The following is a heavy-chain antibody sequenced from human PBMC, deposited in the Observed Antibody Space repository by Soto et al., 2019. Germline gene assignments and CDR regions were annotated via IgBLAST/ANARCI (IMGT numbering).Heavy chain of an antibody. CDR3: ARGIAYYYDSSGEDAFDI. V-gene: IGHV3-30-3*01. CDR1: GFTFSSYA. CDR2: ISYDGSNK. Sequence: PGGSLRLSCAASGFTFSSYAMHWVRQAPGKGLEWVAVISYDGSNKYYADSVKGRFTISRDNSKNTLYLQMNSLRAEDTAVYYCARGIAYYYDSSGEDAFDIWGQGTMVTVSS. J-gene: IGHJ3*02. D-gene: IGHD3-22*01.